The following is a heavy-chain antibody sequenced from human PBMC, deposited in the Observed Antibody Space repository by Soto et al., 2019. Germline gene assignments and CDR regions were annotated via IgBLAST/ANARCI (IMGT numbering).Heavy chain of an antibody. CDR3: ARENAGLNYYDSSGPSEGYYFDY. Sequence: ASVKVSCKASGYTFTGYYMHWVRQAPGQGLEWMGWINPNSGGTNYAQKFQGWVTMTRDTSISTAYMELSRLRSDDTAVYYCARENAGLNYYDSSGPSEGYYFDYWGQGALVTVSS. D-gene: IGHD3-22*01. CDR1: GYTFTGYY. V-gene: IGHV1-2*04. CDR2: INPNSGGT. J-gene: IGHJ4*02.